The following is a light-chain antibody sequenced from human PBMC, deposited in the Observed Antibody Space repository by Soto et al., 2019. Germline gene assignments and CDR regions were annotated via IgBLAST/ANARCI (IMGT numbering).Light chain of an antibody. J-gene: IGKJ1*01. Sequence: IVLTQFPGTLSLSLGERATLSCMASQSIXNYLVWDQQKPGQAPRLLXGKSANMATGSAARLSGSGSETDFTLTISSLEPKDFAVYYCQQRRNWTQTFGQGTKVDIK. V-gene: IGKV3-11*01. CDR3: QQRRNWTQT. CDR1: QSIXNY. CDR2: KSA.